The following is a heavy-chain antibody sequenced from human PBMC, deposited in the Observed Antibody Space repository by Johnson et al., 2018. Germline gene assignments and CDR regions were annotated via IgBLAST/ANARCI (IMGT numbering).Heavy chain of an antibody. J-gene: IGHJ6*02. V-gene: IGHV3-48*04. CDR3: ARAGGDYYDSSGYYYYYGMDV. CDR2: ISSSGSTI. D-gene: IGHD3-22*01. Sequence: VQLVQSGGGLVQPGGSLRLSCAASGFTFSSYAMSWVRQAPGKGLEWVSYISSSGSTIYYADSVKGRFTISRDNAKNSLYLQMNSLRAEDTAVYYCARAGGDYYDSSGYYYYYGMDVWGQGTTVTVSS. CDR1: GFTFSSYA.